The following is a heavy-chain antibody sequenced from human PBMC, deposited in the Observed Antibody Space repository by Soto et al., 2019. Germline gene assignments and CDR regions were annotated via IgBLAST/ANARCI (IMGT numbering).Heavy chain of an antibody. CDR3: ARDLRFDILTGYYGPYYYYGMDV. V-gene: IGHV3-48*02. J-gene: IGHJ6*02. Sequence: PGGSLRLSCAVSGFTFSSYSMNWVRQAPGKGLEWVSYISSSSSTIYYADSVKGRFTISRDKAKNSLYLQMNSLRDEDTAVYYCARDLRFDILTGYYGPYYYYGMDVWGQGTTVTVSS. CDR1: GFTFSSYS. D-gene: IGHD3-9*01. CDR2: ISSSSSTI.